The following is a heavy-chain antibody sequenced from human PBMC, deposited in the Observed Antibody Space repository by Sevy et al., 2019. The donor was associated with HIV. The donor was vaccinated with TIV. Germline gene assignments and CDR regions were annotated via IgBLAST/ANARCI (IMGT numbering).Heavy chain of an antibody. CDR2: ISWNSGSI. Sequence: GGSLRLSCAASGFTFDDYAMHWVRQAPGKGLEWVSGISWNSGSIGYADSVKGRFIISRDNAKNSLYLQMNSLRAEDTALYYCAKGRSGTVLDAFDIWGQGTMVTVSS. CDR3: AKGRSGTVLDAFDI. J-gene: IGHJ3*02. D-gene: IGHD2-15*01. V-gene: IGHV3-9*01. CDR1: GFTFDDYA.